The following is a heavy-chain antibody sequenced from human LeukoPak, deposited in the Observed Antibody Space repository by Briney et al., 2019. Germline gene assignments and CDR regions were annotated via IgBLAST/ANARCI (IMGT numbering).Heavy chain of an antibody. CDR2: ISSSSSYI. CDR3: AKPAPTLGRSGSH. J-gene: IGHJ4*02. V-gene: IGHV3-23*01. Sequence: PGGSLRLSCAASGFTFSSYAMNWVRQAPGKGLEWVSSISSSSSYIYYADSVKGRFTISRDNSKNTLYLQMNSLRAEDTAVYYCAKPAPTLGRSGSHWGQGTLVTVSS. CDR1: GFTFSSYA. D-gene: IGHD3-10*01.